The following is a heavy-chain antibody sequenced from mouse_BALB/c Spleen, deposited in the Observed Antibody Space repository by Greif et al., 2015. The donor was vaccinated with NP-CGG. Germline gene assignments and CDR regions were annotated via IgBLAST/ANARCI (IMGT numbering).Heavy chain of an antibody. CDR2: IYPGSGNT. CDR1: GYTFTDYC. CDR3: ARDSRYFDV. V-gene: IGHV1-77*01. J-gene: IGHJ1*01. Sequence: QVQLQQSGAELARPGASVKLSCKASGYTFTDYCINWVKQRTGQGLEWIGEIYPGSGNTYYNEKFKGKATLTADKSSSTAYMQLSSLTSEDSAVYFGARDSRYFDVWGAGTTVTVSS.